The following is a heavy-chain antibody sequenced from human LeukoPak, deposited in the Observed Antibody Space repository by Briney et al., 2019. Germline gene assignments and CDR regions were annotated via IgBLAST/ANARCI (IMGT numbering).Heavy chain of an antibody. D-gene: IGHD1-14*01. CDR1: GFTFSRYS. CDR3: ARADRGSLDY. V-gene: IGHV3-21*01. J-gene: IGHJ4*02. CDR2: ISTSSIYI. Sequence: GGSLRLSCAASGFTFSRYSMNWVRQAPGKGLEWVSSISTSSIYIYYADSVKGRFTISRDNAKNSLYLQMNSLRAGDTAVYYCARADRGSLDYWGQGTLVTVSS.